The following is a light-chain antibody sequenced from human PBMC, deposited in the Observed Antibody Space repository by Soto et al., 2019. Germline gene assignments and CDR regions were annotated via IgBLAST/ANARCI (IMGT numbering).Light chain of an antibody. J-gene: IGKJ1*01. V-gene: IGKV1-12*01. CDR1: QDISSW. Sequence: DIQMTQSPSSVSTSLGDRVTITCRASQDISSWLVWYQRRPGKAPKLLIYAASSLQTGVPSRFSGSGSRTYFTLTINSLQPEDFATYYCQQTDSFPWTFGQGTKVEIK. CDR2: AAS. CDR3: QQTDSFPWT.